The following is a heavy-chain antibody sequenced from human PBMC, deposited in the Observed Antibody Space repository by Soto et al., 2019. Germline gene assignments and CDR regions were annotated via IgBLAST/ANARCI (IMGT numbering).Heavy chain of an antibody. J-gene: IGHJ6*03. V-gene: IGHV3-23*01. CDR2: ISGSGGST. CDR3: AKGPITMVRGVIPLYYYYMDV. Sequence: GGSLRLSCAASGFTFSSYAMSWVRQAPGKGLEWVSAISGSGGSTYYADSVKGRFTISRDNSKNTLYLQMNSLRAEDTAVYYCAKGPITMVRGVIPLYYYYMDVWGKGTTVTVSS. D-gene: IGHD3-10*01. CDR1: GFTFSSYA.